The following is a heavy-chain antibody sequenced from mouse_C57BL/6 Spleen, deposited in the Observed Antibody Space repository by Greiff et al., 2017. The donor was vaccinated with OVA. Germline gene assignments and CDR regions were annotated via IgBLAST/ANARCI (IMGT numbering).Heavy chain of an antibody. Sequence: EVKLVESGGGLVQPGGSLKLSCAASGFTFSDYYMYWVRQTPEKRLEWVAYISNGGGSTYYPDTVKGRFTISRDNAKNTLYLQMSRLKSEDTAMYDCARQITTVVATGAMDGWGQGTSGTVAS. CDR1: GFTFSDYY. CDR2: ISNGGGST. V-gene: IGHV5-12*01. J-gene: IGHJ4*01. D-gene: IGHD1-1*01. CDR3: ARQITTVVATGAMDG.